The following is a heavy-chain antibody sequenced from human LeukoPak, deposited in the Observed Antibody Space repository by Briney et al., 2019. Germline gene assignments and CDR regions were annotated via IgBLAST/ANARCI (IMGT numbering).Heavy chain of an antibody. Sequence: GGSLRLSCAASGFTFSSYSMNWVRQAPGKGLEWVSYISSSSSTIYYADSVKGRFTLSRDNAKNTLYLQMNSLRAEDTAVYYCARAVVVPAAYYYYYMDVRGKGTTVTVSS. D-gene: IGHD2-2*01. CDR2: ISSSSSTI. J-gene: IGHJ6*03. V-gene: IGHV3-48*04. CDR3: ARAVVVPAAYYYYYMDV. CDR1: GFTFSSYS.